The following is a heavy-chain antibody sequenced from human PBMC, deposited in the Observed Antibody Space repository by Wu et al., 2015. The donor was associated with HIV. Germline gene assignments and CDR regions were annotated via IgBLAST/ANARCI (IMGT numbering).Heavy chain of an antibody. CDR2: ISAYNGNT. CDR3: ARDVPRSHSMGAFDI. J-gene: IGHJ3*02. CDR1: GGTFSNYG. V-gene: IGHV1-18*01. D-gene: IGHD2-8*01. Sequence: QVQLVQSGAEVKKPGSSVKVSCKASGGTFSNYGISWVRQAPGHGLEWMGWISAYNGNTNYAQKLQGRVTMTTDTSTSTAYMELRSLRSDDTAVYYCARDVPRSHSMGAFDIWGQGTMVTVSS.